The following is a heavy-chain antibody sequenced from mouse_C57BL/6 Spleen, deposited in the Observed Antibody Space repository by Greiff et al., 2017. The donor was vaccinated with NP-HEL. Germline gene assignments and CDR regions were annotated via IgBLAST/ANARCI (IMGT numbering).Heavy chain of an antibody. D-gene: IGHD2-1*01. CDR2: ISDGGSYT. CDR3: ARERGYGNYGWYFDY. V-gene: IGHV5-4*01. J-gene: IGHJ2*01. Sequence: EVQLVESGGGLVKPGGSLKLSCAASGFTFSSYAMSWVRQTPEKRLEWVATISDGGSYTYYPDNVKGRFTISRDNAKNNLYLQMSHLKSEDTAMYYCARERGYGNYGWYFDYWGQGTTLTVSS. CDR1: GFTFSSYA.